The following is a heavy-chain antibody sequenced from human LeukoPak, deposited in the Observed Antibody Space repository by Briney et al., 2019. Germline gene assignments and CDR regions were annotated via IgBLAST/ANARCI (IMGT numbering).Heavy chain of an antibody. Sequence: TPSETLSLTCTVSGGSISSYYWSWIRQPPGKGLEWIGYIYYSGSTNYNPSLKSRVTISVDTSKNQFSLKLSSVTAADTAVYYCARGGGYCSGGSCYQTEYFQHWGQGTLVTVSS. J-gene: IGHJ1*01. D-gene: IGHD2-15*01. CDR2: IYYSGST. CDR3: ARGGGYCSGGSCYQTEYFQH. V-gene: IGHV4-59*01. CDR1: GGSISSYY.